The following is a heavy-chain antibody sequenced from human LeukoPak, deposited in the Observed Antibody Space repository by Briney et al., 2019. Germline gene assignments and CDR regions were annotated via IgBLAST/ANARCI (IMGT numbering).Heavy chain of an antibody. V-gene: IGHV1-18*01. CDR1: GYTFTSYG. Sequence: ASVKVSCKASGYTFTSYGLSWVRQAPGQGLEWMGWISAYNGNTNYAQKLQGRVTMTTDTATSTAYMELRSLRSDDTAVYYCARDPPWVFPYYYYMDVWSKGTTVSVSS. CDR3: ARDPPWVFPYYYYMDV. D-gene: IGHD7-27*01. CDR2: ISAYNGNT. J-gene: IGHJ6*03.